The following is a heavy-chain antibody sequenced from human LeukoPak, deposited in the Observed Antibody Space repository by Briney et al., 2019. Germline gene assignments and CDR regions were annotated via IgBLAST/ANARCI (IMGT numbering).Heavy chain of an antibody. J-gene: IGHJ4*02. CDR2: ISYDGSNK. Sequence: GRSLRLSSAASGFTFSSYAMHWVRQAPGKGLEWVAVISYDGSNKYYADSVKGRFTISRDNSKNTLYLQMNSLRAEDTAVYYCARGKIAAAGSYWGQGTLVTVSS. CDR3: ARGKIAAAGSY. CDR1: GFTFSSYA. D-gene: IGHD6-13*01. V-gene: IGHV3-30-3*01.